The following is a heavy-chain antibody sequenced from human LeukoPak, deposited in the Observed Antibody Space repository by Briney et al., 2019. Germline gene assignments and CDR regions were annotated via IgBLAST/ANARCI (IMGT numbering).Heavy chain of an antibody. Sequence: RSGGSLRLSCAASGFTFSSYGTSWVRQAPGKGLEWVSAISGSGGSTYYADSVKGRFTISRDNSKNTLYLQMNSLRAEDTAVYYCARDLMGIAYRGAFYYWGQGTLVTVSS. J-gene: IGHJ4*02. CDR1: GFTFSSYG. V-gene: IGHV3-23*01. CDR2: ISGSGGST. D-gene: IGHD6-13*01. CDR3: ARDLMGIAYRGAFYY.